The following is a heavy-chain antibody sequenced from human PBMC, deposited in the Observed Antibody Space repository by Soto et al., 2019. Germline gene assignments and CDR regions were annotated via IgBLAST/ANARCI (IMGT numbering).Heavy chain of an antibody. J-gene: IGHJ4*02. D-gene: IGHD3-22*01. CDR1: GFTFSSYS. CDR3: ARDRHYDSSGYVND. CDR2: ISSSSSTI. Sequence: PGGSLRLSCAASGFTFSSYSMNWVRQAPGKGLEWVSYISSSSSTIYYADSVKGRFTISRDNAKNSLYLQMNSLRDEDTAVYYCARDRHYDSSGYVNDWGRGTLVTVSP. V-gene: IGHV3-48*02.